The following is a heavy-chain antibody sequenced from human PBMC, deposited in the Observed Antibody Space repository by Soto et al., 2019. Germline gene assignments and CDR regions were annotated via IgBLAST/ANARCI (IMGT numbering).Heavy chain of an antibody. D-gene: IGHD3-3*01. CDR2: IYPSDSDT. Sequence: GESLKISCKGSGYNFAGYWIAWVRQMPGKGLELMGIIYPSDSDTRYRPSFQGQATISADKSISSAYLQWSSLRASDTAMYYCARGGVSTRTFDYWGQGTLVTVSS. V-gene: IGHV5-51*01. CDR3: ARGGVSTRTFDY. J-gene: IGHJ4*02. CDR1: GYNFAGYW.